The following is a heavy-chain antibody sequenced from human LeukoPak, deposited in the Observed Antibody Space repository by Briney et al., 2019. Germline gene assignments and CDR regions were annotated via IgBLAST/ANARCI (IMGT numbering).Heavy chain of an antibody. CDR2: ISWNSGYI. J-gene: IGHJ4*02. D-gene: IGHD3-3*01. CDR3: ARTPGFLEWLFSHFDY. Sequence: PGRSLRLSCAASGFTFDDYAMHWVRQPPGKGLEWVSGISWNSGYIGYADSVKGRFTISRDNAKNSLYLQMNSLRAEDTAVYYCARTPGFLEWLFSHFDYWGQGTLVTVSS. CDR1: GFTFDDYA. V-gene: IGHV3-9*01.